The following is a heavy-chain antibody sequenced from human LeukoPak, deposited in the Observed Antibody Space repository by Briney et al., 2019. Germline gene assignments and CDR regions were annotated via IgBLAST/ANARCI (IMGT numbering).Heavy chain of an antibody. Sequence: SETLSLTCTVSGGSISSYYWSWIRQPPGKGLEWIGYIYYSGSTNYNPSLKSRVTISVDTSKNQFSLKLSSVTAADTAVNYCASGSYFFAFDIWGQGTMVTVSS. J-gene: IGHJ3*02. D-gene: IGHD1-26*01. CDR3: ASGSYFFAFDI. CDR2: IYYSGST. V-gene: IGHV4-59*08. CDR1: GGSISSYY.